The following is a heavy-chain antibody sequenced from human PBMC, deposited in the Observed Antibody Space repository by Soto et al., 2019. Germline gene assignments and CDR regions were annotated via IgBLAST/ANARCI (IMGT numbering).Heavy chain of an antibody. CDR3: ARVYYYDSSGYRNWFDP. Sequence: QVQLQESGPGLVKPSGTLSLTCAVSGGSISSSNWCRWGRQPPGKGLEWIGEIYHRGSTNYTPSLKSRVTISVDKSKNQFSLKLSAVTAADTSVYYCARVYYYDSSGYRNWFDPWGQGTLVTVSS. D-gene: IGHD3-22*01. CDR2: IYHRGST. CDR1: GGSISSSNW. J-gene: IGHJ5*02. V-gene: IGHV4-4*02.